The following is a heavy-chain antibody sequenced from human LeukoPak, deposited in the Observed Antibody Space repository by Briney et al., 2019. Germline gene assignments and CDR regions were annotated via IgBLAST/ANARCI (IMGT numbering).Heavy chain of an antibody. CDR1: GFTFSNYA. CDR2: TSGTGGRT. J-gene: IGHJ5*02. Sequence: GSLRLSCAASGFTFSNYATSWVRQAPGKGLEWVSATSGTGGRTYYADSVKGRFTISRDNSKNTLYLQMNSLRAEDTAVYYCAKGPYYYDSSGYSRRWFDPWGQGILVTVSS. V-gene: IGHV3-23*01. D-gene: IGHD3-22*01. CDR3: AKGPYYYDSSGYSRRWFDP.